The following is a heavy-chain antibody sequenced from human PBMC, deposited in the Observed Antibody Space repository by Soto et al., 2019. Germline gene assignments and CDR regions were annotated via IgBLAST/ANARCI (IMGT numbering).Heavy chain of an antibody. D-gene: IGHD3-3*01. J-gene: IGHJ5*02. CDR2: IYSSGNT. Sequence: SETLSLTCSVSGGAISGCYWTWIRQPAGKGLEWIGRIYSSGNTKYNPSLQSRVTMSLDTSNNQFSLRLTSVTAADTAVYYCARGQRFSDWFDPWGQGTLVTVSS. CDR3: ARGQRFSDWFDP. CDR1: GGAISGCY. V-gene: IGHV4-4*07.